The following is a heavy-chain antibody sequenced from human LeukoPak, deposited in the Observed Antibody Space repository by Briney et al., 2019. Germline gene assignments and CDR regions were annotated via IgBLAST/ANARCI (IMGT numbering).Heavy chain of an antibody. CDR1: GGSISSSNW. CDR2: IYHSGST. CDR3: AREAHSRHGGYGHYFDY. Sequence: SGTLSLTCAVSGGSISSSNWWSWIRQPPGKGLEWIGEIYHSGSTNYNPSLKSRVTISVDKSKTQFSLKLSSVTAADTAVYYCAREAHSRHGGYGHYFDYWGQGSLVTVSS. V-gene: IGHV4-4*02. D-gene: IGHD5-12*01. J-gene: IGHJ4*02.